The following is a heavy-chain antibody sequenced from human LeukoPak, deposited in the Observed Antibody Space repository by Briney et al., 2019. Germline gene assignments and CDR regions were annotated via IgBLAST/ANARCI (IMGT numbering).Heavy chain of an antibody. D-gene: IGHD3-10*01. V-gene: IGHV1-69*05. CDR3: ARAVLLWFGVNWFDP. J-gene: IGHJ5*02. CDR2: IIPIFGTA. Sequence: GASVKVSCKASGGTFSSYAISWVRQAPGQGLEWMGGIIPIFGTANYAQKLQGRVTMTTDTSTSTAYMELRSLRSDDTAVYYCARAVLLWFGVNWFDPWGQGTLVTVSS. CDR1: GGTFSSYA.